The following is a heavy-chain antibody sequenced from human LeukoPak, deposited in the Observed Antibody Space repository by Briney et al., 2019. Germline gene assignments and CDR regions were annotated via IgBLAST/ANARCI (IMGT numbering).Heavy chain of an antibody. V-gene: IGHV3-43*01. CDR3: AKDMVRGTVVTPVFDY. CDR2: ISWDGGST. D-gene: IGHD4-23*01. CDR1: GFTFDDYT. Sequence: GGSLRLSCAASGFTFDDYTMHWVRQAPGKGLEWVSLISWDGGSTYYADSVKGRFTISRDNSKNSLYLQMNSLRTEDTALYYCAKDMVRGTVVTPVFDYWGQGTLVTVSS. J-gene: IGHJ4*02.